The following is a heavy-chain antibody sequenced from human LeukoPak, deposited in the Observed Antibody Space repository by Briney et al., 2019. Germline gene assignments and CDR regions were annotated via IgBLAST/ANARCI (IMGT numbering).Heavy chain of an antibody. Sequence: RGSLRLSCAASGFTFSSYAMHWVRQAPGKGLEWVAVISYDGSNKYYADSVKGRFTISRDNSKNTLYLQMNSLRAEDTAVYYCARDLSGGGYNYFDYWGQGTLVTVSS. D-gene: IGHD5-24*01. J-gene: IGHJ4*02. CDR1: GFTFSSYA. CDR2: ISYDGSNK. CDR3: ARDLSGGGYNYFDY. V-gene: IGHV3-30-3*01.